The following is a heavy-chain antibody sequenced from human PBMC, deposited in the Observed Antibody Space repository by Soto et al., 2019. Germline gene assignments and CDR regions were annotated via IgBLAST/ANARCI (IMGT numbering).Heavy chain of an antibody. V-gene: IGHV2-5*02. D-gene: IGHD3-10*01. Sequence: QITLKESGPTQVKPTQTLTLTCSFSGFSLNTDGEGVGWVRQPPGEALEWLALIYWGDDERYSPSLKTRLTNAKDPSKNHVVLIMTNMDPVDTATYYCAHSRNLITEDAQVGDFDYWGQGTLVTVCS. CDR2: IYWGDDE. CDR3: AHSRNLITEDAQVGDFDY. J-gene: IGHJ4*02. CDR1: GFSLNTDGEG.